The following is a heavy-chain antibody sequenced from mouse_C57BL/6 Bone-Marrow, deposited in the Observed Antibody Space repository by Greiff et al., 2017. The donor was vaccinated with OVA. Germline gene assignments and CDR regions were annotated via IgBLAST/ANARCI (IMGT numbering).Heavy chain of an antibody. D-gene: IGHD1-1*01. V-gene: IGHV1-53*01. J-gene: IGHJ2*01. CDR2: INPSNGGT. CDR1: GYTFTSYL. Sequence: VQLQQPGTELVKPGASVKLSCKASGYTFTSYLMHWVKQRPGQGLEWIGNINPSNGGTNYNEKFKSKATLTVDKSSSTAYMQLSSLTSEDSAVYYCARYGYYYGSSLYYFDYWGQGTTLTVSS. CDR3: ARYGYYYGSSLYYFDY.